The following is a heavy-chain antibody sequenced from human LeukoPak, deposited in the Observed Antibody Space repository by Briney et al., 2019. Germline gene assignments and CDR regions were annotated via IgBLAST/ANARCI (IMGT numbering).Heavy chain of an antibody. CDR2: IIPIFGTA. CDR3: ARGGYCSGGSCYYAIDY. CDR1: GGTFSSYA. Sequence: SVKVSCKASGGTFSSYAISWVRQAPGQGLEWMGGIIPIFGTANYAQKFQGRVTITADESTSTAYMELSSLRSEDTAVYYCARGGYCSGGSCYYAIDYWGQGTLVTVSS. V-gene: IGHV1-69*13. D-gene: IGHD2-15*01. J-gene: IGHJ4*02.